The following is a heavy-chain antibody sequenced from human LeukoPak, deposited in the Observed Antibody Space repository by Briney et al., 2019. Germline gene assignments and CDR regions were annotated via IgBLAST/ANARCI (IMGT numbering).Heavy chain of an antibody. CDR1: GFTFSSYA. V-gene: IGHV3-30-3*01. J-gene: IGHJ4*02. D-gene: IGHD4-17*01. Sequence: GGSLRLSCAASGFTFSSYAMHWVRQAPGKGLEWVAVISYDGSNKYYADSVKGRFTISRDNSKNTLYLQMNSPRAEDTAVYYCAEPHGDYVGYWGQGTLVTVSS. CDR3: AEPHGDYVGY. CDR2: ISYDGSNK.